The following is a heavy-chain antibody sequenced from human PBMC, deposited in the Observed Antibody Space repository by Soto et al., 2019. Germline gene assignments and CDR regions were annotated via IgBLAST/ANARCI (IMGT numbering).Heavy chain of an antibody. D-gene: IGHD3-22*01. CDR2: IYYSGST. V-gene: IGHV4-30-4*01. CDR3: ARGHSYYYDSSGYYDY. CDR1: GGSISSGDYY. Sequence: TLSLTCTVSGGSISSGDYYWSWIRQPPGKGLEWIGYIYYSGSTYYNPSLKSRVTISVDTSKNQFSLKLSSVTAADTAVYYCARGHSYYYDSSGYYDYWGQGTLVTVSS. J-gene: IGHJ4*02.